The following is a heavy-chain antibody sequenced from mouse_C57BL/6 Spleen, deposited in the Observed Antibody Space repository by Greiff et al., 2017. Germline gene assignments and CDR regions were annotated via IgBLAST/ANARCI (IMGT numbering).Heavy chain of an antibody. CDR3: GRGGIYYGSSAWFAY. J-gene: IGHJ3*01. Sequence: QVQLQQSGAELVKPGASVKLSCKASGYTFTSYWMHWVKQRPGQGLEWIGMIHPNSGSTNYNEKFKSKATLTVDKSSSTAYMQLSSLTSEDSAVYYCGRGGIYYGSSAWFAYWGQGTLVTVSA. CDR2: IHPNSGST. V-gene: IGHV1-64*01. D-gene: IGHD1-1*01. CDR1: GYTFTSYW.